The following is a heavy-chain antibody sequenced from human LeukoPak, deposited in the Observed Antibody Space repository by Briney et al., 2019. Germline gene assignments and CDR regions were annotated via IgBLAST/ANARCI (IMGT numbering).Heavy chain of an antibody. CDR2: IKLFGDEQ. CDR3: ARALTTDHSGRWFDP. CDR1: GFIFSHYW. J-gene: IGHJ5*02. Sequence: GGSLRLSCEGSGFIFSHYWMSWLRQAPGKEPEWVAIIKLFGDEQYYGDSVKGRFIISRDNARNLLYLQMHSLRADDTAMHYCARALTTDHSGRWFDPWGQGTLVTVSS. D-gene: IGHD4-17*01. V-gene: IGHV3-7*01.